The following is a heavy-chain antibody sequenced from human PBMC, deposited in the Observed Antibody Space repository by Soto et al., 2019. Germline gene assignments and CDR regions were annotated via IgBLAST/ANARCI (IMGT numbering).Heavy chain of an antibody. D-gene: IGHD3-22*01. V-gene: IGHV5-10-1*01. CDR1: GYRFTSYW. J-gene: IGHJ4*02. CDR3: ARHWKYYYDSSGYPDY. CDR2: IDPSDSYT. Sequence: GESLKISCKGSGYRFTSYWISWVRQMPGKGLEWMGRIDPSDSYTNYSPSFQGHVTISADKSISTAYLQWSSLKASDTAMYYCARHWKYYYDSSGYPDYWGQGTLVTVSS.